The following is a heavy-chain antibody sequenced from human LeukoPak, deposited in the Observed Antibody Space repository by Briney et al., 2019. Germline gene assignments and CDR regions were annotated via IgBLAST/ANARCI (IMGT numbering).Heavy chain of an antibody. CDR1: GGSISSSSYY. Sequence: SETLSLTCTVSGGSISSSSYYWGWIRQPPGKGLEWIGEINHSGSTNYNPSLKSRVTISVDTSKNQFSLKLSSVTAADTAVYYCASWAYSDYVWGSYHNWFDPWGQGTLVTVSS. J-gene: IGHJ5*02. V-gene: IGHV4-39*07. CDR2: INHSGST. D-gene: IGHD3-16*02. CDR3: ASWAYSDYVWGSYHNWFDP.